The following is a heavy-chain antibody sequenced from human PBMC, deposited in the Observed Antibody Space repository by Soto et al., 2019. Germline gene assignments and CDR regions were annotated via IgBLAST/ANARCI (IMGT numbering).Heavy chain of an antibody. D-gene: IGHD3-10*01. V-gene: IGHV4-31*03. J-gene: IGHJ3*02. CDR2: IYYSGIT. CDR3: ARVWGGAFDI. Sequence: SETLSLTCTVSGGSISSGGYYWSWIRQHPGKGLEWIGYIYYSGITYYNPSLKSRVTISVDTSKNQFSLKLSSVTAADTAVYYCARVWGGAFDIWGQGTMVTVSS. CDR1: GGSISSGGYY.